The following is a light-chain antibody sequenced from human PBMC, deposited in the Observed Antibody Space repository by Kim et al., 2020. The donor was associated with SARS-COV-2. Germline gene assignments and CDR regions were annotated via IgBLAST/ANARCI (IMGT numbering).Light chain of an antibody. V-gene: IGKV1-17*03. CDR3: LQHSTYPRM. J-gene: IGKJ1*01. CDR1: QAIGNS. CDR2: AAS. Sequence: ASVGDRVTITCRATQAIGNSLAWFQQKPGKVPKRLIFAASNLESGVPPRFSGSGSGTEFTLTISSLHPEDFATYYCLQHSTYPRMFGQGTKVDIK.